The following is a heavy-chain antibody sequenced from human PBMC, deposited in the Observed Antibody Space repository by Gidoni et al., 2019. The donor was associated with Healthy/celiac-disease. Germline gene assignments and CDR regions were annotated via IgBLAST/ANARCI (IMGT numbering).Heavy chain of an antibody. CDR2: ITHSGST. Sequence: QVQLQQWGAGLLKPPETLSLTSAVYVGSLCGYYWSWIRQPPGKGLEWMGEITHSGSTNYNPSIKSRVTISVDTSKNQFSLKLSSVTAADTAVYYCARAGSSSWYFPPYDFDYWGQGTLVTVSS. D-gene: IGHD6-13*01. CDR3: ARAGSSSWYFPPYDFDY. V-gene: IGHV4-34*01. J-gene: IGHJ4*02. CDR1: VGSLCGYY.